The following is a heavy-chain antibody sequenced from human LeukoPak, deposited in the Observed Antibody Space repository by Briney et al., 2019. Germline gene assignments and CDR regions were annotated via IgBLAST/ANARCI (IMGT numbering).Heavy chain of an antibody. V-gene: IGHV4-39*07. CDR1: GGPISSSSYY. CDR3: ARGSRDGYNWFY. CDR2: IYYSGST. Sequence: SETLSLTCTVSGGPISSSSYYWGWIRQPPGKGLEWIGSIYYSGSTYYNPSLKSRVTISVDTSKNQFSLKLSSVTAADTAVYYCARGSRDGYNWFYWGQGTLVTVSS. D-gene: IGHD5-24*01. J-gene: IGHJ4*02.